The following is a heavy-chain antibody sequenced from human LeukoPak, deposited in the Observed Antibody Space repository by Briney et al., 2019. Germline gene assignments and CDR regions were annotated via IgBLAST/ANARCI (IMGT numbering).Heavy chain of an antibody. D-gene: IGHD3-22*01. V-gene: IGHV4-39*07. J-gene: IGHJ3*02. CDR1: GGSISSSSYY. CDR2: IYYSGST. CDR3: ARDSGGPTSSGYLDAFDI. Sequence: SETLSLTCTVSGGSISSSSYYWGWIRQPPGKGLEWIGSIYYSGSTYYNPSLKSRVTISVDTSKNQFSLTLSSVTAADTAVYYCARDSGGPTSSGYLDAFDIWGQGTMVTVSS.